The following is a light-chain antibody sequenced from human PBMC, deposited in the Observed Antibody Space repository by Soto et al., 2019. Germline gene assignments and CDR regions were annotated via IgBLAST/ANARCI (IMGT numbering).Light chain of an antibody. CDR1: RSNIESNY. CDR2: RNN. CDR3: TVWDDSLRSRL. Sequence: QSVLTQPPSASGTPGQRVTISCSGSRSNIESNYVYWYQQLPGTAPRLLIYRNNQRPSGVPDRFSGSKSGTSASLAISALRSEDEDDYYCTVWDDSLRSRLFGGGTKLTVL. J-gene: IGLJ2*01. V-gene: IGLV1-47*01.